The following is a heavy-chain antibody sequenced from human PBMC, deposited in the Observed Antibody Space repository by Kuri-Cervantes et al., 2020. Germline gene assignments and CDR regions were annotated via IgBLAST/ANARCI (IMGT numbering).Heavy chain of an antibody. V-gene: IGHV3-21*04. J-gene: IGHJ4*02. Sequence: GESLKISCAASGFTFSSYSMNWVRQAPGKGLEWVSSISSSSSYIYYADSVKGRFTISRDNAKNSLYLQMNSLRAEDTALYYCAKGVGWLRGWGQGTLVTVSS. CDR1: GFTFSSYS. CDR2: ISSSSSYI. D-gene: IGHD5-12*01. CDR3: AKGVGWLRG.